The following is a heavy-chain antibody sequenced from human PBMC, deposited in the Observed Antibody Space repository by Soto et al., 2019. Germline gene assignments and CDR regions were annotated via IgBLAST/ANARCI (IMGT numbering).Heavy chain of an antibody. CDR3: AKVGDTAIETTYYFDY. Sequence: GGSLRLSCAASGFTFSSYGMHWVRQAPGKGLEWVAVISYDGSNKYYADSVKGRFTISRDNSKNTLYLQMNSLRAEDTAVYYCAKVGDTAIETTYYFDYWGQGTLVTVSS. D-gene: IGHD5-18*01. CDR2: ISYDGSNK. CDR1: GFTFSSYG. J-gene: IGHJ4*02. V-gene: IGHV3-30*18.